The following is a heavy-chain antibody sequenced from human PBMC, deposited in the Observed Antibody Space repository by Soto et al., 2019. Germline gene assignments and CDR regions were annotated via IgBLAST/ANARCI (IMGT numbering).Heavy chain of an antibody. Sequence: EVQLLESGGGLVQPGGSLRLSCAASGFTFSSYAMSCVRQAPGKGLEWVSAIIGSGGNTYHADSVKGRFTISRDNSKNTLSLQMNSLRAEDTAVYYCAKVSGTYYKLQYLDYWGQGTLVTVSS. CDR3: AKVSGTYYKLQYLDY. J-gene: IGHJ4*02. CDR1: GFTFSSYA. V-gene: IGHV3-23*01. D-gene: IGHD3-10*01. CDR2: IIGSGGNT.